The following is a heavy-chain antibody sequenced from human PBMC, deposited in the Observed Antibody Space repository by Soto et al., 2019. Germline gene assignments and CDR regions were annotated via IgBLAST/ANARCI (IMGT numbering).Heavy chain of an antibody. CDR1: GYTFSSYG. CDR2: ITTYNGYT. Sequence: ASVKVSCKASGYTFSSYGISWVRQAPGQGLEWMGWITTYNGYTNYAQRLQGRVTMTTDTSTSTAYMELRSLRSDDTAVYYCARVYYDILTGYYRYWFDPWGQGTLVTVSS. J-gene: IGHJ5*02. D-gene: IGHD3-9*01. CDR3: ARVYYDILTGYYRYWFDP. V-gene: IGHV1-18*01.